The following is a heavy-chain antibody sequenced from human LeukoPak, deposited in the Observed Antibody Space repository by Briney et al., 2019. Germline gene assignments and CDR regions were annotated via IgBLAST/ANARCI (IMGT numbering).Heavy chain of an antibody. V-gene: IGHV1-69*05. J-gene: IGHJ5*02. D-gene: IGHD2-2*01. Sequence: SVKVSCKASGGTFSSYAISCVRQAPGQGLEWMGGIIPIFGTANYAQKFQGRVTITTDESTSTAYMELSSLRSEDTAVYYCARGCSSTSCFRGDNWFDPWGQGTLVTVSS. CDR1: GGTFSSYA. CDR2: IIPIFGTA. CDR3: ARGCSSTSCFRGDNWFDP.